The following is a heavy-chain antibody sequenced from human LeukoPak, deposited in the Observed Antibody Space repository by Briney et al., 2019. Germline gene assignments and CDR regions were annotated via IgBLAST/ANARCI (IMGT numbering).Heavy chain of an antibody. CDR1: GYTLAELS. CDR3: ATVFTRDSYVDYFDY. D-gene: IGHD5-18*01. V-gene: IGHV1-24*01. J-gene: IGHJ4*02. CDR2: FDPEDGET. Sequence: GASVKVSCKVSGYTLAELSMHWVRQAPGKGLEWMGGFDPEDGETIYAQKFQGRVTMTEDTSTDTAYMELSSLRSEDTAVYYCATVFTRDSYVDYFDYWGQGTLVTVSS.